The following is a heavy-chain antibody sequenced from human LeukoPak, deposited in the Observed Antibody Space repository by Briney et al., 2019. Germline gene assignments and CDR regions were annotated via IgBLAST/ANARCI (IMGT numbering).Heavy chain of an antibody. CDR3: ARPSCSGGSCYYCYMDL. Sequence: TSETLSLTCTVSGGSISSYYWGWIRQPPGKGLEWIGSIYYSGSTYYNPSLKSRVTISADTSKNQFSLKLSSVTAADTAVYYCARPSCSGGSCYYCYMDLWGKGTTVTVSS. D-gene: IGHD2-15*01. J-gene: IGHJ6*03. V-gene: IGHV4-39*01. CDR2: IYYSGST. CDR1: GGSISSYY.